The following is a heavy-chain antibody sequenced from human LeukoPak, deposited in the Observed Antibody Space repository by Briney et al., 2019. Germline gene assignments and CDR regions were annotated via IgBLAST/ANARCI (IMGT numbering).Heavy chain of an antibody. CDR1: GGSISSGSYY. Sequence: SETLSLTCTVSGGSISSGSYYWSWIRQPAGKGLEWIGRIYTSGSTNYNPSLKSRVTISVDTSKNQFSLKLSSVTAADTAVYFRARGGARGRPSFDYWGQGTLVTVSS. V-gene: IGHV4-61*02. D-gene: IGHD2-15*01. J-gene: IGHJ4*02. CDR3: ARGGARGRPSFDY. CDR2: IYTSGST.